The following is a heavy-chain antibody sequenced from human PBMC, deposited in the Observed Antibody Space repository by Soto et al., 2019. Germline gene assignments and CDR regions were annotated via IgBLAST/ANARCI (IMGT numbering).Heavy chain of an antibody. V-gene: IGHV1-69*01. J-gene: IGHJ4*02. Sequence: QVQLVQSGAEVRKPGSSVKVSCKASGGTFSRHAISWVRQAPGQGLEWMGGFIPIFGTANHAQKFQGRVTIIPDESTSTVYMELSSLRSEDTAMYYCARGWGYDSNDYYYAYWGQGTLVIVSS. CDR3: ARGWGYDSNDYYYAY. CDR1: GGTFSRHA. D-gene: IGHD3-22*01. CDR2: FIPIFGTA.